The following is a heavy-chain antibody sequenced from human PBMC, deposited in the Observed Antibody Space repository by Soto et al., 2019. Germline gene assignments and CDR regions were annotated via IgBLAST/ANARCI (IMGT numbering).Heavy chain of an antibody. D-gene: IGHD2-8*01. CDR2: IYYSGST. V-gene: IGHV4-39*01. CDR1: GGSISSSSYY. J-gene: IGHJ4*02. CDR3: ARQGYCTNGVCYPRYYFDY. Sequence: SETLSLTCTVSGGSISSSSYYWGWSRQPPGKGLEWIGNIYYSGSTYYNPSLKSRVTISVDTSKNQFSLKLSSVTATDTAVYYCARQGYCTNGVCYPRYYFDYWGQGTLVTVSS.